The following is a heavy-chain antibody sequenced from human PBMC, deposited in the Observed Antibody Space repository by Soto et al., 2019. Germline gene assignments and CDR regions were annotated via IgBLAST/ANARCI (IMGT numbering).Heavy chain of an antibody. D-gene: IGHD3-22*01. Sequence: SETLSLTCTVSGGSISSGGYYWSWIRQHPGKGLEWIGYIYYSGSTYYNPSLKSRVTISVDTSKNQFSLKLSSVTAADTAVYYCARTSYRYYYDSSGYSEPFDYWGQGTLVTVSS. J-gene: IGHJ4*02. CDR3: ARTSYRYYYDSSGYSEPFDY. V-gene: IGHV4-31*03. CDR2: IYYSGST. CDR1: GGSISSGGYY.